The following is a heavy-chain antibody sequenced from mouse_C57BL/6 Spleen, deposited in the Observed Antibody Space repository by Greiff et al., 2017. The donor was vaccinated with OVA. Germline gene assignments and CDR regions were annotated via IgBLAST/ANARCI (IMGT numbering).Heavy chain of an antibody. Sequence: EVKLMESGAELVKPGASVKLSCTASGFNIKDYYMHWVKQRTEQGLEWIGRIDPEDGETKYAPKFQGKATITADTPSNTAYLQLSSLTSEDTAVYYCARCDYYGSSYENYFDYWGQGTTLTVSS. D-gene: IGHD1-1*01. CDR1: GFNIKDYY. J-gene: IGHJ2*01. CDR2: IDPEDGET. CDR3: ARCDYYGSSYENYFDY. V-gene: IGHV14-2*01.